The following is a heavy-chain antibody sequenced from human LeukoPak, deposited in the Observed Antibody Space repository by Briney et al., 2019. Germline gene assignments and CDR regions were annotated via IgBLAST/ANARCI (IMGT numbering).Heavy chain of an antibody. CDR3: ARAPQTYYDFWSGYSEAPQFDY. CDR2: IYYSGST. J-gene: IGHJ4*02. D-gene: IGHD3-3*01. V-gene: IGHV4-59*01. Sequence: PSETLSLTCTVSGGSISSYYWSWIRQPPGKGLEWIGYIYYSGSTNYNPSLKSRGTISVDTSKNQFSLKLSSVTAADTAVYYCARAPQTYYDFWSGYSEAPQFDYWGQGTLVTVSS. CDR1: GGSISSYY.